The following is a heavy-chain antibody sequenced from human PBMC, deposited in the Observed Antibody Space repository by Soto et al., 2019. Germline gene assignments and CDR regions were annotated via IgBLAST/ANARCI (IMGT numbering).Heavy chain of an antibody. J-gene: IGHJ3*02. V-gene: IGHV4-61*01. D-gene: IGHD2-21*02. Sequence: SETLSLTCTVSGGSVSSGIYYWSWIRQPPGKGLEWIGYIYYSGSTNYNPSLKSRVTISVDTSKNQFSLKLSSVTAADTAVYYCARDGCGGDCYWSDAFDIWGQGTMVTVSS. CDR2: IYYSGST. CDR1: GGSVSSGIYY. CDR3: ARDGCGGDCYWSDAFDI.